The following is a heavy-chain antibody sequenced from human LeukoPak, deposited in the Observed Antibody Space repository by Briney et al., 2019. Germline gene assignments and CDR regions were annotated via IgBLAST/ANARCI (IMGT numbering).Heavy chain of an antibody. D-gene: IGHD3-10*01. Sequence: GGSLSLSCAASGFTFISYSMNWVRQAPGKGLEWVSSISSRSTYIYYADSLKGRFTISRDNAKNSLYLQMNSLRAEDTAVYYCAARDSYGSGSYPIDYWGQGTLVTVSS. CDR3: AARDSYGSGSYPIDY. J-gene: IGHJ4*02. V-gene: IGHV3-21*01. CDR2: ISSRSTYI. CDR1: GFTFISYS.